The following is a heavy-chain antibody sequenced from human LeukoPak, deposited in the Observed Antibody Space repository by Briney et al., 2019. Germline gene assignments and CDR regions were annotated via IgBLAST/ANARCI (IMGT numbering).Heavy chain of an antibody. J-gene: IGHJ3*02. V-gene: IGHV1-8*01. Sequence: ASVKVSCKASGYTFTSYDINWVRQATGQGLEWMGWMNTNSGNTGYAQKFQGRVTMTEDTSTDTAYMELSSLRSEDTAVYYCATRSSSWSARGAFDIWGQGTMVTVSS. D-gene: IGHD6-13*01. CDR2: MNTNSGNT. CDR1: GYTFTSYD. CDR3: ATRSSSWSARGAFDI.